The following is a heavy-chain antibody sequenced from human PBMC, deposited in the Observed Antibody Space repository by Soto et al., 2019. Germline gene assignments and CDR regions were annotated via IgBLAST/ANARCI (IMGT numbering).Heavy chain of an antibody. CDR1: GYTFTGYY. J-gene: IGHJ6*02. D-gene: IGHD1-26*01. CDR2: INPNSGDT. V-gene: IGHV1-2*02. CDR3: AKGGAIVAAGTRVYLYNAMDV. Sequence: ASVKVSCKASGYTFTGYYVHWLRQAPGQGLEWMGWINPNSGDTYLAQRFQGRVTMNRDTSIGTAYMELRGLTSDDTAEYYCAKGGAIVAAGTRVYLYNAMDVWGQGTTVTVS.